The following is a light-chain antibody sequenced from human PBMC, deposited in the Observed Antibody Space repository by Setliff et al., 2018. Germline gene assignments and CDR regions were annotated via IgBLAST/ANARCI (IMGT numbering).Light chain of an antibody. J-gene: IGLJ1*01. CDR3: SSYTGNTLI. CDR2: GAS. CDR1: SSDVGNYKV. Sequence: QSVLTQPASVSGSPGQSITISCTGTSSDVGNYKVVSWYQQYPGKAPQLIIYGASKRPSGVSDRFSGSKSGNTASLTISGLQVEDEADYYCSSYTGNTLIFAAGTKVTVL. V-gene: IGLV2-14*02.